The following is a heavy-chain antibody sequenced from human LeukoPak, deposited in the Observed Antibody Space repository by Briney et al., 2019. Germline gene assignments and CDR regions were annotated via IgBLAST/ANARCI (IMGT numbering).Heavy chain of an antibody. V-gene: IGHV1-69*13. CDR2: IIPIFGTA. D-gene: IGHD6-13*01. J-gene: IGHJ4*02. Sequence: ASVKVSCKASGGTFSSYAISWVRQAPGQGLGWMGGIIPIFGTANYAQKFQGRVTITADESTSTAYMELSSLRSEDTAVYYCARDPTKRLVPYFDYWGQGTLVTVSS. CDR1: GGTFSSYA. CDR3: ARDPTKRLVPYFDY.